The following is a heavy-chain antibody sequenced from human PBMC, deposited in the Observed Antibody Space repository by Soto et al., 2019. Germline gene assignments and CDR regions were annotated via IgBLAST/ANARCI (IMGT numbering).Heavy chain of an antibody. CDR1: GFTFSSYG. CDR2: IRQDGSDK. CDR3: ASPQQWLGQRGDFDY. D-gene: IGHD6-19*01. Sequence: VQLVESGGGVVQPGRSLRLSCAASGFTFSSYGMHWVRQAPGKGLEWVANIRQDGSDKYYVDSVKGRFTISRDNSKNSLYLQMNSLRAEDTAIYYCASPQQWLGQRGDFDYWGQGTLVTVSS. V-gene: IGHV3-7*03. J-gene: IGHJ4*02.